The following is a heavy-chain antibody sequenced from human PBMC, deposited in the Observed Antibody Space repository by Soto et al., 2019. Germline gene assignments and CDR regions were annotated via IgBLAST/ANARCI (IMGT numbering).Heavy chain of an antibody. V-gene: IGHV4-31*03. CDR3: AREVAPTPYFKY. J-gene: IGHJ4*02. Sequence: VQLQESGPGLVRPSQTLSLTCTVSGDSITTVGYYWSWIRYHPGKGLEWIGYIYYTGSTSYNPSLESRLKITMDTSQSQFSRRLSSVTAADTAVYYCAREVAPTPYFKYWGQGALVIISS. CDR1: GDSITTVGYY. CDR2: IYYTGST.